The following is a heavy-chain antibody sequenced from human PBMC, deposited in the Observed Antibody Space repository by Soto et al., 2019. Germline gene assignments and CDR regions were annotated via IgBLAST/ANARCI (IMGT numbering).Heavy chain of an antibody. CDR1: GFSLSTSGVG. CDR2: IYWNDDK. D-gene: IGHD6-19*01. Sequence: ASGPTLVNPTQTLTLTCTFSGFSLSTSGVGVGWIRQPPGKALEWLALIYWNDDKRYSPSLESRLTITKDTSKNQVVLTMTNMDPVDTATYYCAHRPSGWYLFDYWGQGTLVTVSS. CDR3: AHRPSGWYLFDY. V-gene: IGHV2-5*01. J-gene: IGHJ4*02.